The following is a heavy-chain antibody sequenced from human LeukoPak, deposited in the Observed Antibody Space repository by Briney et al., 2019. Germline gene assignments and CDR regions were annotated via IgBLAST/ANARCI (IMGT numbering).Heavy chain of an antibody. V-gene: IGHV4-38-2*02. CDR2: AYHTGNS. J-gene: IGHJ4*02. Sequence: SETLSLTCTVSDYSISSGYYWGWIRQPPGKGLEWIGSAYHTGNSYYNPSLKSRATISVDTSKNHFSLKLRSVTAADTAVYYCARAETYSSGWYDAFFDYWGQGTLVTVSS. CDR3: ARAETYSSGWYDAFFDY. D-gene: IGHD6-19*01. CDR1: DYSISSGYY.